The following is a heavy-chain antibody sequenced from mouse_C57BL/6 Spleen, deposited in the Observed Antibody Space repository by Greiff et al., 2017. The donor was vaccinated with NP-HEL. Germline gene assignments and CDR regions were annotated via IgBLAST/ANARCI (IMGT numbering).Heavy chain of an antibody. D-gene: IGHD1-1*01. V-gene: IGHV1-80*01. CDR1: GYAFSSYW. CDR3: ARQLRSYYAMDY. J-gene: IGHJ4*01. Sequence: VQLQQSGAELVKPGASVKISCKASGYAFSSYWMNWVKQRPGKGLEWIGQIYPGDGDTNYNGKFKGKATLTADKSSSTAYMQLSSLTSEDSAVYFCARQLRSYYAMDYWGQGTSVTVSS. CDR2: IYPGDGDT.